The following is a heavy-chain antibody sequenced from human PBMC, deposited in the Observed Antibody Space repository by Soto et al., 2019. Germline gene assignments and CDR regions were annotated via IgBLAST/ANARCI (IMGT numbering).Heavy chain of an antibody. CDR2: ISGSGGST. V-gene: IGHV3-23*01. J-gene: IGHJ6*02. CDR3: AKGNDFWSGPYYYYYGMDV. D-gene: IGHD3-3*01. Sequence: GGSLRLSCAASGFTFSSYAMSWVRQAPGKGLEWVSAISGSGGSTYYADSVKGRFTISRDNSKNTLYLQMNSLRAEDTAVYYFAKGNDFWSGPYYYYYGMDVWGQGTTVTVSS. CDR1: GFTFSSYA.